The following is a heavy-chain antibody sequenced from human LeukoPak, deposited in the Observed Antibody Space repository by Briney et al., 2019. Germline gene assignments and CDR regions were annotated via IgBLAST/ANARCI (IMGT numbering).Heavy chain of an antibody. CDR1: GYSFTTYW. V-gene: IGHV5-51*01. Sequence: GESLKISCKGSGYSFTTYWIAWVRQMPGKGLEWMGIIYPGDSDTRYSPSFQGLVTISVDKSVSAAYLQWSSLKASDTAMYYCASPPTRECSSISCPLSYWGQGTLVTVSS. D-gene: IGHD2-2*01. J-gene: IGHJ4*02. CDR3: ASPPTRECSSISCPLSY. CDR2: IYPGDSDT.